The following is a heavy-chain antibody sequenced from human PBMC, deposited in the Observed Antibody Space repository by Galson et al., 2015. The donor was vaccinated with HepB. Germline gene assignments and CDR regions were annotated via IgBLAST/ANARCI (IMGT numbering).Heavy chain of an antibody. V-gene: IGHV3-33*01. Sequence: SLRLSCAASGFTFSSYGMHWVRQAPGKGLEWVAVIWYDGSNKYYADSVKGRFTISRDNSKNTLYLQMNSLRAEDTAVYYCARDAPLDVTMIVVVPYWYFDLWGRGTLVTVSS. CDR2: IWYDGSNK. J-gene: IGHJ2*01. D-gene: IGHD3-22*01. CDR3: ARDAPLDVTMIVVVPYWYFDL. CDR1: GFTFSSYG.